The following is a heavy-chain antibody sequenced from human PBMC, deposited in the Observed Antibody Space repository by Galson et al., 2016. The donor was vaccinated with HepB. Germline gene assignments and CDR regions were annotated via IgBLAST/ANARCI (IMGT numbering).Heavy chain of an antibody. V-gene: IGHV3-53*01. J-gene: IGHJ5*02. CDR3: AKDRVYAAVNWFDP. D-gene: IGHD5/OR15-5a*01. Sequence: SLRLSCAASGFTVCSNYMSWVRQAPGKGLEWVSVIYSGGGTYYADSVKGRFTISRDNSKNTLYLQMNSLRAEDTAVYYCAKDRVYAAVNWFDPWGQGTLVTVSS. CDR1: GFTVCSNY. CDR2: IYSGGGT.